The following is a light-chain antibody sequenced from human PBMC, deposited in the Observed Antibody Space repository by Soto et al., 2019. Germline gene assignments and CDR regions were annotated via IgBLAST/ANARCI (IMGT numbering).Light chain of an antibody. CDR1: QSVSNQ. CDR3: QQYGSSRT. CDR2: DAS. J-gene: IGKJ1*01. V-gene: IGKV3-20*01. Sequence: SALPQSPVTLPWSPGERATLSCRASQSVSNQLACYQQNPGQATRLLIYDASRRANGIADRFGGSCCGTYFTIIISRLAAEDFVVYYYQQYGSSRTFGQGTKVDIK.